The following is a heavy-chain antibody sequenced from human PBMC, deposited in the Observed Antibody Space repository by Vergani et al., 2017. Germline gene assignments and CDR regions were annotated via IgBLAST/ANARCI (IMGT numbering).Heavy chain of an antibody. CDR3: AKETIAAAGDVGAFDI. D-gene: IGHD6-13*01. Sequence: EVQLVESGGGLVQPGRSLRHSCAASGFTFDDYAMHWVRQAPGKGLEWVSGISWNSGSIGYADSVKGRFTISRDNAKNSLYLQMNSLRAEDTALYYCAKETIAAAGDVGAFDIWGQGTMVTVSS. CDR2: ISWNSGSI. V-gene: IGHV3-9*01. J-gene: IGHJ3*02. CDR1: GFTFDDYA.